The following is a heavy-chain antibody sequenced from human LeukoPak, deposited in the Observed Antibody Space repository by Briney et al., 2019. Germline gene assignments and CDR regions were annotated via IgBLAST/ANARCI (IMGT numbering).Heavy chain of an antibody. Sequence: SVKVSCKASGGTFSSYAISWVRQAPGQGLEWMGRIIPIFDTANYAQKFQGRVTITTDESTSTAYMELSSLRSEDTAVYYCARGIAAAGTNPFDYWGQGTLVTVSS. D-gene: IGHD6-13*01. V-gene: IGHV1-69*05. J-gene: IGHJ4*02. CDR2: IIPIFDTA. CDR3: ARGIAAAGTNPFDY. CDR1: GGTFSSYA.